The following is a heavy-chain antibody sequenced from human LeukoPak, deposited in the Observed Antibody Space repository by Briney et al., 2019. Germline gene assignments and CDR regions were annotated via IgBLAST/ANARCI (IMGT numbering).Heavy chain of an antibody. Sequence: ASVKVSCKASGGTFSSYAISWVRQAPGQGLEWMGGIIPIFGTANYAQKFQGRVTMTRDTSISTAYMELSSLRSDDTAVYYCARGGYASRELVQHWGQGTLVTVSS. CDR1: GGTFSSYA. CDR2: IIPIFGTA. CDR3: ARGGYASRELVQH. J-gene: IGHJ1*01. D-gene: IGHD3-10*01. V-gene: IGHV1-69*05.